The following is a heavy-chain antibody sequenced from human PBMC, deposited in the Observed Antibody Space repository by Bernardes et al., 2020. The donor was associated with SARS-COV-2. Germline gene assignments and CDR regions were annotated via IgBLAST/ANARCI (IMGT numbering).Heavy chain of an antibody. D-gene: IGHD5-18*01. CDR2: ISAYNGNT. CDR1: GYTFTSYG. Sequence: ASVKVSCKASGYTFTSYGISWVRQAPGQGLEWMGWISAYNGNTNYAQKLQGRVTMTTDTSTSTAYMELRSLRSDDTAVYYCARGEIQLWLRNYYYGMDVWVQVTTVTVSS. CDR3: ARGEIQLWLRNYYYGMDV. V-gene: IGHV1-18*04. J-gene: IGHJ6*02.